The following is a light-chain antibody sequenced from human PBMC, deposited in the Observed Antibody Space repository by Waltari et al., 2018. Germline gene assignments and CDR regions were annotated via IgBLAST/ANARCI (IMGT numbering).Light chain of an antibody. V-gene: IGKV3-15*01. CDR1: QSISNN. Sequence: EIVMTQSPATLSVSPGEGATLSCRASQSISNNLAWYQQKPGQAPRLLIYYASTRASGVPARFSGSGSGTYFTLTISSLQSEDFAVYYCQQFTSWSPATFGGGTKVEMK. CDR3: QQFTSWSPAT. J-gene: IGKJ4*01. CDR2: YAS.